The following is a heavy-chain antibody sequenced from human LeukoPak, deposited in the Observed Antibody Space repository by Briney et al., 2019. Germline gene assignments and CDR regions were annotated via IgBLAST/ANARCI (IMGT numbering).Heavy chain of an antibody. CDR2: VSYDGSNT. V-gene: IGHV3-30*03. CDR3: ARQRTTEDAFDI. Sequence: GGSLRLSCAASGFTFSSYGMHCVRQAPGKGLEWVAIVSYDGSNTYYADSVKGRFTISRDNSKNMLYLQMNSLRVEDTAVYYCARQRTTEDAFDIWGQGTMVTVSS. CDR1: GFTFSSYG. J-gene: IGHJ3*02. D-gene: IGHD1-7*01.